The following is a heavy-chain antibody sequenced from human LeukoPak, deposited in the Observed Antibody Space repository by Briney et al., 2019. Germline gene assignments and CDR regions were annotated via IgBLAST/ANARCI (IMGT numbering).Heavy chain of an antibody. CDR2: INSDSGGT. CDR1: GGTFSSYA. J-gene: IGHJ5*02. D-gene: IGHD6-6*01. V-gene: IGHV1-2*02. Sequence: ASVKVSCKASGGTFSSYALSWVRQAPGQGLEWMGWINSDSGGTNYARKFQGRVTMTRDTSISTAYMELSSLRSDDTAVFYCARGNIATRRGENWFDPWGQGTLVTVSS. CDR3: ARGNIATRRGENWFDP.